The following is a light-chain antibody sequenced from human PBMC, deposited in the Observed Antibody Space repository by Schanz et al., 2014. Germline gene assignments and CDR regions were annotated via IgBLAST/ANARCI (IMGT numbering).Light chain of an antibody. CDR3: QQYNNWPMYT. V-gene: IGKV3D-15*01. CDR2: DAS. J-gene: IGKJ2*01. Sequence: EIVLTQSPGTLSLSPGERATLSCRASQSVTRYFAWYQQRPGQAPRLLIYDASNRATGIPARFSGSGSGTDFTLTISSLQSEDFAVYYCQQYNNWPMYTFGQGTKLEIK. CDR1: QSVTRY.